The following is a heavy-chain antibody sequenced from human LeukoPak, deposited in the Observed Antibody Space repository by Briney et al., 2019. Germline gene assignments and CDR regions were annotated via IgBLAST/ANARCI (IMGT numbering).Heavy chain of an antibody. CDR2: IYYSGST. Sequence: KSSETLSLTCTVSGGSISSSSYYWGWIRQPPGKGLEWIGSIYYSGSTYYNPSLKSRVTISVDTSKNQFSLKLSSVTAADTAVYYCARRGYRQYYYYYMDVWGKGTTVTVSS. J-gene: IGHJ6*03. CDR1: GGSISSSSYY. CDR3: ARRGYRQYYYYYMDV. D-gene: IGHD5-12*01. V-gene: IGHV4-39*07.